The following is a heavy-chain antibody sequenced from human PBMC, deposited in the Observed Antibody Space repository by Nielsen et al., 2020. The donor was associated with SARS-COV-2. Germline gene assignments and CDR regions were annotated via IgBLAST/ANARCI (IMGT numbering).Heavy chain of an antibody. D-gene: IGHD5-18*01. CDR3: ARGYSYGPLEYFQH. CDR1: GGSISSYY. CDR2: ISYSGST. J-gene: IGHJ1*01. Sequence: SETLSLTCTVSGGSISSYYWSWIRQPPGKGLEWIGYISYSGSTNYNPSLKSRVTISVDTSKNQFSLKLSSVTAADTAVYYCARGYSYGPLEYFQHWGQGTLVTVSS. V-gene: IGHV4-59*01.